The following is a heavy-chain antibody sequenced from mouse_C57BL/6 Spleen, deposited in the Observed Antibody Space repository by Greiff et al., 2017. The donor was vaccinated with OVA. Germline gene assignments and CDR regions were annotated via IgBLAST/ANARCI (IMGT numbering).Heavy chain of an antibody. V-gene: IGHV1-76*01. CDR1: GYTFTDYY. CDR3: ARGSYPWYFDV. J-gene: IGHJ1*03. Sequence: VQLQQSGAELVRPGASVKLSCKASGYTFTDYYINWVKQRPGQGLEWIARIYPGSGNTYYNEKFKGKATLTAEKSSSTAYMQLSSLTSEDSAVYFCARGSYPWYFDVWGTGTTVTVSS. D-gene: IGHD1-1*02. CDR2: IYPGSGNT.